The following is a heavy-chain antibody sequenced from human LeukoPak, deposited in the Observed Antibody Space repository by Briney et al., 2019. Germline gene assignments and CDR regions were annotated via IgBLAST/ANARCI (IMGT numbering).Heavy chain of an antibody. CDR2: TKQDGSEK. Sequence: PGGSLRLSCAASGFTFSSYWMTWVRQAPGKGLECMANTKQDGSEKYYVDSVKGRFTISRDNAKNSVYLQMNSLRAEDTAVYYCARDTRWGGEDFGFWGQGTLVTVSS. V-gene: IGHV3-7*04. CDR3: ARDTRWGGEDFGF. D-gene: IGHD2-2*01. CDR1: GFTFSSYW. J-gene: IGHJ4*02.